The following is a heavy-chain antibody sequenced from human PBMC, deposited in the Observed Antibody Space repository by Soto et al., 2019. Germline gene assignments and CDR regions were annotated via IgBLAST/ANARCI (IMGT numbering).Heavy chain of an antibody. Sequence: QLQLQESGSGLVKPSQTLSLTCAVFGGSISSGGSSWSWIRQPPGKGLEWIGYIYHSGSTYYNPSLKSRVTISVDRSKNQFSLKLSSVTAADTAVYYCARAGGLGAVAVDYWGQGTLVTVSS. V-gene: IGHV4-30-2*01. J-gene: IGHJ4*02. CDR1: GGSISSGGSS. CDR3: ARAGGLGAVAVDY. D-gene: IGHD6-19*01. CDR2: IYHSGST.